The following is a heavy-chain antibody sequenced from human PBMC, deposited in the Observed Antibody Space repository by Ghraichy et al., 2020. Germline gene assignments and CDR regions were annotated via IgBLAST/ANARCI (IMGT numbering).Heavy chain of an antibody. CDR1: GLTFSDNS. D-gene: IGHD3-3*01. J-gene: IGHJ4*02. CDR2: IYKSNTY. CDR3: ARDGGGLYSGDYFDF. V-gene: IGHV3-21*01. Sequence: GGSLRLSCAASGLTFSDNSINWVRQAPGKGLEWVSSIYKSNTYYADSLKGRFTISRDNAKNLVFLQMNSLRAEDTAVYFCARDGGGLYSGDYFDFWGQGTLVTVSS.